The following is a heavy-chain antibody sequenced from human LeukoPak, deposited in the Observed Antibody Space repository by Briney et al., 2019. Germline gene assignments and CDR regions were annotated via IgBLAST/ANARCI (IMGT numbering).Heavy chain of an antibody. Sequence: PGGSLRLSCAASGFTFSSYAMHWVRQPPGKGLEWVTFIRYDGSNKYYADSVKGRFTISRDNSKNTLYLQMNSLRAEDTAVYYCAKGPLGTNPPRPSEFDYWGQGTLVTVSS. J-gene: IGHJ4*02. CDR1: GFTFSSYA. CDR3: AKGPLGTNPPRPSEFDY. CDR2: IRYDGSNK. D-gene: IGHD1-14*01. V-gene: IGHV3-30*02.